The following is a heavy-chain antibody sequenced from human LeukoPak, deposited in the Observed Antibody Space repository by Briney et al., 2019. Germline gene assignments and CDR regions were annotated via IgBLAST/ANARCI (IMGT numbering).Heavy chain of an antibody. CDR2: IYYSGST. CDR1: GGSISSYY. V-gene: IGHV4-59*01. Sequence: PSETLSLTCTVSGGSISSYYWSWIRQPPGKGLEWIGYIYYSGSTNYNPSLKSRVTISVDTSKNQFSLKLSSVTAADTAVYYCARELAVAGFWFDPWGQGTLVTVSS. D-gene: IGHD6-19*01. CDR3: ARELAVAGFWFDP. J-gene: IGHJ5*02.